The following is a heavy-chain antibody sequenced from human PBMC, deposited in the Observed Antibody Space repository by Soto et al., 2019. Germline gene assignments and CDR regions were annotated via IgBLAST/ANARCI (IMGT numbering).Heavy chain of an antibody. CDR2: IYWNDDK. V-gene: IGHV2-5*01. CDR3: AHRLGYGSPYYFDY. CDR1: GFSLSTSGVG. J-gene: IGHJ4*02. D-gene: IGHD3-10*01. Sequence: SGPTLVNPTQTLTLTCTFSGFSLSTSGVGVGWIRQPPGKALEWLALIYWNDDKRYSPSLKSRLTITKGTSKNQVVLTMTNMDPVDTATYYCAHRLGYGSPYYFDYWGQGTLVTVSS.